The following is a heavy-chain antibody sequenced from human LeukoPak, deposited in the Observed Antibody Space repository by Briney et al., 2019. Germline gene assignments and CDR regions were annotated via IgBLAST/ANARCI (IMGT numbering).Heavy chain of an antibody. CDR3: ARAPRSIFGVVIGGYNWFDP. CDR1: GYTFTSYD. V-gene: IGHV1-8*01. D-gene: IGHD3-3*01. Sequence: ASVKVSCKASGYTFTSYDINWVRRATGQGLEWMGWMNPNSGNTGYAQKFQGRVTMTRNTSISTAYMELSSLRSEDTAVYYCARAPRSIFGVVIGGYNWFDPWGQGTLVTVSS. CDR2: MNPNSGNT. J-gene: IGHJ5*02.